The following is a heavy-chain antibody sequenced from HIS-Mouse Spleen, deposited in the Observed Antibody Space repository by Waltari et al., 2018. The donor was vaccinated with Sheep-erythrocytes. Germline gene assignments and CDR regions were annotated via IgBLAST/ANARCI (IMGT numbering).Heavy chain of an antibody. J-gene: IGHJ4*02. CDR2: IYYDGSNK. CDR1: GFTFSSYA. Sequence: QVQLVESGGGVVQPGRSLRLSCAASGFTFSSYAMHWVRQAPGKGLEGVAVIYYDGSNKYYADSVKGRFTTSRYNSKNTQYLQMNSLRAEDTAVYYCARDSVTLFDYWGQGTLVTVSS. V-gene: IGHV3-30*04. D-gene: IGHD3-10*01. CDR3: ARDSVTLFDY.